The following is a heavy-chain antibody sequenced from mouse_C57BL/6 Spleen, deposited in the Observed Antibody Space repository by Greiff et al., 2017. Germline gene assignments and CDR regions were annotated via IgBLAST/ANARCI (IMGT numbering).Heavy chain of an antibody. V-gene: IGHV5-4*01. CDR1: GFTFSSYA. J-gene: IGHJ2*01. Sequence: EVQVVESGGGLVKPGGSLKLSCAASGFTFSSYAMSWVRQTPEKRLEWVATISDGGSYTYYPDNVKGRFTISRDNAKNNLYLQMSHLKSEDTAMYYCAREGYYFEYWGQGTTLTVSS. CDR3: AREGYYFEY. CDR2: ISDGGSYT.